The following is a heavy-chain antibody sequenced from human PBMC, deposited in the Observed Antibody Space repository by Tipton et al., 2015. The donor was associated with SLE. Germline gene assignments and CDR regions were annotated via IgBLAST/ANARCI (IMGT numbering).Heavy chain of an antibody. J-gene: IGHJ6*03. D-gene: IGHD3-3*01. CDR3: ARGGGIRFLEWDYYYMDV. V-gene: IGHV4-59*01. CDR1: GGSISSYY. CDR2: IYYSGST. Sequence: LRLSCTVSGGSISSYYWSWIRQPPGKGLEWIGYIYYSGSTNYNPSLKSRGTISVDTSKNQFSLKLSSVTAADTAVYYCARGGGIRFLEWDYYYMDVWGKGTTVTVSS.